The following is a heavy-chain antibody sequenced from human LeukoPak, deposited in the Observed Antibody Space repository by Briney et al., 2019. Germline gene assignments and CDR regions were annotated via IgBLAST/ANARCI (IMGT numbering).Heavy chain of an antibody. CDR3: ERVGMIVGIDY. CDR2: MNPNSGNT. D-gene: IGHD3-22*01. V-gene: IGHV1-8*01. J-gene: IGHJ4*02. CDR1: GYTFTSYD. Sequence: GASVKVSCKASGYTFTSYDINWVRQATGQGLEWMGWMNPNSGNTGYAQKFQGRVTMTRNTSISTAYMELSSLRSEDTAVYYCERVGMIVGIDYWGKGTLVNVSS.